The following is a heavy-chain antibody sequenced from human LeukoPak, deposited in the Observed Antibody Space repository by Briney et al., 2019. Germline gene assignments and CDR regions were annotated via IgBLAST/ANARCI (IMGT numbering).Heavy chain of an antibody. CDR3: ARANYYYYGMDV. Sequence: SETLSLTCAVYGGSFSGYYWSWIRQPPGKGLEWIGEINHSGSTNYNPSLKSRVTISVDTSKNQFSLKLSSVTAADTAVYYCARANYYYYGMDVWGQGTTVTVSS. CDR2: INHSGST. V-gene: IGHV4-34*01. CDR1: GGSFSGYY. J-gene: IGHJ6*02.